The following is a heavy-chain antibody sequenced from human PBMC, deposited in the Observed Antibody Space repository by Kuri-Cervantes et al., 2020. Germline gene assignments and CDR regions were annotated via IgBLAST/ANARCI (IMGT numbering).Heavy chain of an antibody. CDR3: VRESSYGFDI. CDR2: ISSTSATI. J-gene: IGHJ3*02. CDR1: RFTFSGYS. Sequence: GGSLRLSCAASRFTFSGYSMNWARQAPGKGLELVSYISSTSATILYADSVRGRMTVSRDNAKNSLYLQMNSLRVEDTAVYYCVRESSYGFDIWGQGTTVTVSS. V-gene: IGHV3-48*01. D-gene: IGHD3-10*01.